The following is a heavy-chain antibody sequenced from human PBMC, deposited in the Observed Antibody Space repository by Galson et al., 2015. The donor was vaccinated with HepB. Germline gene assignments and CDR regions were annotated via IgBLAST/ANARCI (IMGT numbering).Heavy chain of an antibody. D-gene: IGHD1-26*01. CDR1: GYTFTSYG. CDR2: ISAYNGNT. V-gene: IGHV1-18*01. J-gene: IGHJ6*03. Sequence: SVKVSCKASGYTFTSYGISWVRQAPGQGLEWMGWISAYNGNTNYAQKLQGRVTMTTDTSTSTAYMELRSLRSDDTAVYYCARDHHSGGYYYYYMDVWGKGTTVTVSS. CDR3: ARDHHSGGYYYYYMDV.